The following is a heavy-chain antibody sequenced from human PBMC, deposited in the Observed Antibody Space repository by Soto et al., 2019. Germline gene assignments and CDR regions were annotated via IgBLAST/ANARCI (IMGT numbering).Heavy chain of an antibody. CDR2: MNPNSGNT. V-gene: IGHV1-8*02. CDR1: GYTFTSYG. CDR3: ARPSDEWLGLVDV. D-gene: IGHD5-12*01. Sequence: ASVTVSCKASGYTFTSYGINWVRQATGQGLEWMGWMNPNSGNTGYAQKFQGRVTMTRNTSISTAYMELSSLRSEDTAVYYCARPSDEWLGLVDVWGQGTTVTVSS. J-gene: IGHJ6*02.